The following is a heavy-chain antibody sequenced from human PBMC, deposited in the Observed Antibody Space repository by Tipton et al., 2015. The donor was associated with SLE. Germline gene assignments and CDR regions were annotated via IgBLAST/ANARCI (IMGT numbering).Heavy chain of an antibody. CDR2: IRYDGTNE. CDR3: ARDLTGGKDS. Sequence: SLRLSCAASGFTLSIYGMHWVRQAPGKGLEWVAFIRYDGTNEYYADSVKGRVTISRDNSKNTLYLQMNGLRAEDTAVYYCARDLTGGKDSWGQGTLLTVAS. V-gene: IGHV3-30*02. CDR1: GFTLSIYG. J-gene: IGHJ5*02. D-gene: IGHD3-16*01.